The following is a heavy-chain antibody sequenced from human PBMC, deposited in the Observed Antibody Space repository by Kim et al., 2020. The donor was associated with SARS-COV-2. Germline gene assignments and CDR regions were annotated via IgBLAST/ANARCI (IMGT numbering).Heavy chain of an antibody. V-gene: IGHV3-23*01. D-gene: IGHD2-2*01. CDR3: AKDPPSIVVVPAAMDAFDI. J-gene: IGHJ3*02. Sequence: GRFTISSDNSKNTLYLKMNSLRAEDTAVYYCAKDPPSIVVVPAAMDAFDIWGQGTMVTVSS.